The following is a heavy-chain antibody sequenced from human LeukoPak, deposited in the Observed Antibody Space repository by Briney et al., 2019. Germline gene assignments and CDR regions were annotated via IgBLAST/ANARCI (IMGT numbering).Heavy chain of an antibody. CDR1: GFTFSSYW. J-gene: IGHJ3*02. CDR2: IKQDGSEK. Sequence: GGSLRLSCAASGFTFSSYWMSGVRQAPGKGLEWVANIKQDGSEKYYVDSVKGRFTISRDNAKNSLYLQMNSLRAEDTAVYYCARGRPNYDFWSGYYHGAFDIWGQGTMVTVSS. D-gene: IGHD3-3*01. CDR3: ARGRPNYDFWSGYYHGAFDI. V-gene: IGHV3-7*01.